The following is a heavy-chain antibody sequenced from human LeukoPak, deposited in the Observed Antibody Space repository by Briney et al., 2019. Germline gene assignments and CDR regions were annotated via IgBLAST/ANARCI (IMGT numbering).Heavy chain of an antibody. CDR1: GDSITSRGYY. J-gene: IGHJ5*02. CDR3: ARAVGTADNWFDP. Sequence: PSETLSLTCNVSGDSITSRGYYWSWIRQHPGTGLEWIGYVYYSGIIHYNRSLKNRVTISIDASNNQFSLRLKSVTAADTAVYYCARAVGTADNWFDPWGQGALVTVSS. V-gene: IGHV4-31*03. D-gene: IGHD2-21*02. CDR2: VYYSGII.